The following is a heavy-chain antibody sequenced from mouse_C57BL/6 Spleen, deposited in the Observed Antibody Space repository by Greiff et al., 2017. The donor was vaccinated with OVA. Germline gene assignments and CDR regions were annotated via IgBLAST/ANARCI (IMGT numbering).Heavy chain of an antibody. D-gene: IGHD1-1*01. V-gene: IGHV1-5*01. Sequence: VQLQQSGTVLARPGASVKMSCKTSGYTFTSYWMHWVKQRPGQGLEWIGAIYPGNSDTSYNQKFKGKAKLTAVTSASTAYMELSSLTNEDSAVYYCTRGSITTVVALYYFDYWGQGTTLTVSS. CDR3: TRGSITTVVALYYFDY. CDR2: IYPGNSDT. CDR1: GYTFTSYW. J-gene: IGHJ2*01.